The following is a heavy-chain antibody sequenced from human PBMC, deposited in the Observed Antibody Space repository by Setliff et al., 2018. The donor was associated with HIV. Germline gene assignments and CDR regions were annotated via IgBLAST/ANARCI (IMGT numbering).Heavy chain of an antibody. V-gene: IGHV3-7*01. CDR1: GFIFRNYW. Sequence: GGSLRLSCEASGFIFRNYWMSWVRQAPGKGLEWVANIKADGSGSGGSTYYADSVKGRFTISRDNSKNSLYLQMNSLRAEDTAVYYCARVGALPFDYWGQGTLVTVSS. CDR3: ARVGALPFDY. CDR2: IKADGSGSGGST. D-gene: IGHD2-15*01. J-gene: IGHJ4*02.